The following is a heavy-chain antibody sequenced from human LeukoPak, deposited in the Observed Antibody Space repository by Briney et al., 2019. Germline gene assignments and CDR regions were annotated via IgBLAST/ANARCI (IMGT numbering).Heavy chain of an antibody. J-gene: IGHJ4*02. D-gene: IGHD6-19*01. V-gene: IGHV3-21*01. CDR3: ARDSSGWYRADY. CDR1: GFTFSSYS. Sequence: GGSLRLSCAASGFTFSSYSMNWVRQAPGEGLEWVSSISSSSSYIYYADSVKGRFTISRDNAKNSLYLQMNSLRAEDTAVYYCARDSSGWYRADYWGQGTLVTVSS. CDR2: ISSSSSYI.